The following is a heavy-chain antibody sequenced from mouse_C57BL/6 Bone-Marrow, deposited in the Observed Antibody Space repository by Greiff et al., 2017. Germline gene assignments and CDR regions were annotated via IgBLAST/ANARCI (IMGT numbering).Heavy chain of an antibody. CDR3: ARRRGFAY. J-gene: IGHJ3*01. CDR2: ISSGGSYT. V-gene: IGHV5-6*01. CDR1: GFTFSSYG. Sequence: VQLKESGGDLVKPGGSLKLSCAASGFTFSSYGMSWVRQTPDKRLEWVATISSGGSYTYYPDSVKGRFTISRDNAKNTLYLQMSSLKSEDTAVYYCARRRGFAYGGQGTLVTVSA.